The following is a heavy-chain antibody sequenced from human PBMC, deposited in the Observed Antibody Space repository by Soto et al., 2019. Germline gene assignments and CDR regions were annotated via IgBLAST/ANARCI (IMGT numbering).Heavy chain of an antibody. J-gene: IGHJ6*02. CDR2: INSDGSST. CDR1: GFTFSSYW. D-gene: IGHD3-10*01. Sequence: GGSLRLSCAASGFTFSSYWMHWVRQAPGKGLVWVSRINSDGSSTSYADSVKGRFTISRDNAKNTLYLQMNSLRAEDTAVYYCARGIGMSTLFYYPYYCMHFWCPGPSVTVS. V-gene: IGHV3-74*01. CDR3: ARGIGMSTLFYYPYYCMHF.